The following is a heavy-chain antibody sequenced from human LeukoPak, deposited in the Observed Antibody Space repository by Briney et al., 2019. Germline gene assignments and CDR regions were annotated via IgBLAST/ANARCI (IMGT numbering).Heavy chain of an antibody. V-gene: IGHV4-59*01. D-gene: IGHD6-13*01. J-gene: IGHJ4*02. Sequence: SETLSLTCTVSGGSISSYYWSWIRQPPGKGLEWIGYTYYSGSTNYNPSLKSRVTISVDTSKNQFSLKLSSVTAADTAVYYCARQIAAAGTVDYWGQGTLVTVSS. CDR1: GGSISSYY. CDR3: ARQIAAAGTVDY. CDR2: TYYSGST.